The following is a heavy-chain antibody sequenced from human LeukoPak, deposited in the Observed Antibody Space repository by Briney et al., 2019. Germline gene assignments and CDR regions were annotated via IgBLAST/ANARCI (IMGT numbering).Heavy chain of an antibody. CDR1: GYSINSGYY. Sequence: SETLSLTCTVSGYSINSGYYWVWIRPPPGKGLEWIGSIYRSGSTNYNPSLKSRVTISVDTSKNQFSLKVSSVTAADTAVYYCARGDCSGSICYSPMDVWATGTTVTVSS. CDR3: ARGDCSGSICYSPMDV. D-gene: IGHD2-21*01. V-gene: IGHV4-38-2*02. CDR2: IYRSGST. J-gene: IGHJ6*03.